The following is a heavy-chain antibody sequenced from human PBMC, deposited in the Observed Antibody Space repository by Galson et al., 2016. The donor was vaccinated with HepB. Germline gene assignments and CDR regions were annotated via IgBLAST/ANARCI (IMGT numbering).Heavy chain of an antibody. CDR3: AKDEGFYNGMDF. Sequence: ETLSLTCTVSGGSISSADYYWSWIRQPTGKGLEWIGYISDSESTHYNPSLKGRVTISLDRSKNQFSLRLNSVIAADTAVYYCAKDEGFYNGMDFWGQGTTVTVSS. CDR1: GGSISSADYY. J-gene: IGHJ6*02. D-gene: IGHD2-2*02. CDR2: ISDSEST. V-gene: IGHV4-61*08.